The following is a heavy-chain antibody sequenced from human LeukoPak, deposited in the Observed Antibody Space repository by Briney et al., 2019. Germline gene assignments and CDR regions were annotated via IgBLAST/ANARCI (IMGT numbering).Heavy chain of an antibody. D-gene: IGHD6-13*01. V-gene: IGHV3-30*18. Sequence: PGRSLRLSCAASGFTISSYGMHWVCQAPGKGLEWVAVISYDGSNKYYADSVKGRFTISRDNSKNTLYLQMNSLRAEDTAVYYCAKEGHGSSLDYWGQGTLVTVSS. J-gene: IGHJ4*02. CDR3: AKEGHGSSLDY. CDR2: ISYDGSNK. CDR1: GFTISSYG.